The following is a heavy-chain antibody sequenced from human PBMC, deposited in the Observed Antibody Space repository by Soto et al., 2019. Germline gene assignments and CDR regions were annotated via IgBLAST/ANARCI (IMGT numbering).Heavy chain of an antibody. CDR2: ISSSSSTI. CDR3: ASDRPEWELEYYFDY. D-gene: IGHD1-26*01. Sequence: EVQLVESGGGLVQPGGSLRLSCAASGFTFSSYSMNWVRQAPGKGLEWVSYISSSSSTIYYADSVKGRITISRDNAKNSLYLQMNSLRGEDTAVYYCASDRPEWELEYYFDYWGQGTLVTVSS. V-gene: IGHV3-48*01. CDR1: GFTFSSYS. J-gene: IGHJ4*02.